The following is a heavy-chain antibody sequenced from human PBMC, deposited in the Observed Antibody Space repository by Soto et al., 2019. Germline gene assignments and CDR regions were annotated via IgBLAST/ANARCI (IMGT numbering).Heavy chain of an antibody. CDR1: GFTFSSYG. CDR2: IWYDGSNK. V-gene: IGHV3-33*01. J-gene: IGHJ4*02. D-gene: IGHD2-15*01. CDR3: ARDGDMIPDY. Sequence: QVQLVESGGGVVQPGRSLRLSCAASGFTFSSYGMHWVRQAPGKGLEWVAVIWYDGSNKYYADSVKGRFTISRHNSKNTLYLQMNSLRAEDTAVYYCARDGDMIPDYWGQGTLVTVSS.